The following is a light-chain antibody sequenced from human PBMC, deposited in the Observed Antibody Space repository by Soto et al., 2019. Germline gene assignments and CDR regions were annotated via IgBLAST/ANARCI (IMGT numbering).Light chain of an antibody. J-gene: IGLJ2*01. CDR3: QSYDSSLSVV. V-gene: IGLV1-40*01. CDR1: SSNIGAGYD. Sequence: QAVVTQPPSVSGAPGQRVTISCTGSSSNIGAGYDVHWYQQLPGTTPKLLIYGNSNRPSGVPDRFSASKSGTSASLAITGLQAEDEADYYCQSYDSSLSVVFGGGTKVTVL. CDR2: GNS.